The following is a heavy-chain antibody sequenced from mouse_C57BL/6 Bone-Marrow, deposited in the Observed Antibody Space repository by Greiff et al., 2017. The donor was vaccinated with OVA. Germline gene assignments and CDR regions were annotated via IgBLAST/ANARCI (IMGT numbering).Heavy chain of an antibody. CDR1: GFNIKDDY. D-gene: IGHD1-1*01. V-gene: IGHV14-4*01. CDR2: IDPENGDT. J-gene: IGHJ1*03. Sequence: VQLQQSGAELVRPGASVKLSCTASGFNIKDDYMHWVKQRPEQGLEWIGWIDPENGDTEYASKFPGKATITADTSSNTAYLQLSSLTSEVTAVYYCTLYYYGSSYPWYFDVWGTGTTVTVSS. CDR3: TLYYYGSSYPWYFDV.